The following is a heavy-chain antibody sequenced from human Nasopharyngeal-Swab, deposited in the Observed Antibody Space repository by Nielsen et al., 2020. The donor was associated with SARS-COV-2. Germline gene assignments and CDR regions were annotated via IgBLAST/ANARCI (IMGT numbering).Heavy chain of an antibody. J-gene: IGHJ6*02. Sequence: GGSLRLSCAASGFTFSDYYMSWIRQAPGKGLEWVSYISSSGSTIYYADSVKGRFTISRDNAKNSMYLQMNSLRAEDTAVYYCARDAECYYGSGTPYYYGMDVWGQGTTVTVSS. D-gene: IGHD3-10*01. CDR2: ISSSGSTI. CDR3: ARDAECYYGSGTPYYYGMDV. V-gene: IGHV3-11*01. CDR1: GFTFSDYY.